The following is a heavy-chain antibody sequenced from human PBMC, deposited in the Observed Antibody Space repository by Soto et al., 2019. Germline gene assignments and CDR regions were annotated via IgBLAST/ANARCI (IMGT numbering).Heavy chain of an antibody. CDR1: GGSISNNH. V-gene: IGHV4-59*01. D-gene: IGHD3-3*01. J-gene: IGHJ3*01. CDR2: ISYSGST. CDR3: ARVYDFWSGYSYGAFDL. Sequence: SETLSLTCTVSGGSISNNHWSWIRQPPGKAVEWIGYISYSGSTNYNPSLKSRITISVDTSKNQFSLKLRSVTAADTAVYYCARVYDFWSGYSYGAFDLWGQGTMVTVSS.